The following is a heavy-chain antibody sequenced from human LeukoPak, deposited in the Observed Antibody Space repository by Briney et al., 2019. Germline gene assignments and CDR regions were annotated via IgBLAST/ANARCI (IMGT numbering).Heavy chain of an antibody. Sequence: PGGSLRLSCAASGFTFSSYSMNWVRQAPGKGLELVSSISSSSSYIYYADSVKGRFTISRDNAKNSLYLQMNSLRAEDTAVYYCAREVQLERLGFGKEGSAFDYWGQGTLVTVSS. V-gene: IGHV3-21*01. CDR2: ISSSSSYI. CDR1: GFTFSSYS. D-gene: IGHD1-1*01. CDR3: AREVQLERLGFGKEGSAFDY. J-gene: IGHJ4*02.